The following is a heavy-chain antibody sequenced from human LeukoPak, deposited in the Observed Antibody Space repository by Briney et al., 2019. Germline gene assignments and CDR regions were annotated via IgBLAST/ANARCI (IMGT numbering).Heavy chain of an antibody. Sequence: SETLSLTCTVSGGSISSSSYYWSWIRQPPGKGLEWIGEINHSGSTNYNPSLKSRVTISVDTSKNQFSLKLSSVTAADTAVYYCARVRGQWQRPHDAFDIWGQGTMVTVSS. CDR2: INHSGST. D-gene: IGHD6-19*01. CDR1: GGSISSSSYY. V-gene: IGHV4-39*07. CDR3: ARVRGQWQRPHDAFDI. J-gene: IGHJ3*02.